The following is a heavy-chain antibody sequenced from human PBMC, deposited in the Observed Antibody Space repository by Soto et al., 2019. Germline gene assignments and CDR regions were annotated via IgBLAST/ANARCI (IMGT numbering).Heavy chain of an antibody. V-gene: IGHV1-69*13. D-gene: IGHD3-16*01. J-gene: IGHJ6*02. CDR3: AREGGSGRHTPYGGGYYYYGMDV. CDR1: GGTFSSYA. Sequence: ASVKVSCKASGGTFSSYAISWVRQAPGQGLEWMGGIIPIFGTANYAQKFQGRVTITADESTSTAYMELSSLRSEDTAVYYCAREGGSGRHTPYGGGYYYYGMDVWGQGTTVTVSS. CDR2: IIPIFGTA.